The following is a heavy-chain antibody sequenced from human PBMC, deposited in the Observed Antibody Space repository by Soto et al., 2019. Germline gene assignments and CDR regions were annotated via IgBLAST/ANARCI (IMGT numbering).Heavy chain of an antibody. CDR2: IYHNRRP. V-gene: IGHV4-59*02. CDR3: VRDGELWLVREGAFDI. CDR1: GGSVSDYY. Sequence: QVQLQESGPGLVKPSETLSLTCTVSGGSVSDYYWSWIRQPPGKGLEWIGYIYHNRRPNYNPSLKSRVTISVDTSKNQFSLKLSSVTAADTAVYYCVRDGELWLVREGAFDIWGQGTMVTVAS. J-gene: IGHJ3*02. D-gene: IGHD6-19*01.